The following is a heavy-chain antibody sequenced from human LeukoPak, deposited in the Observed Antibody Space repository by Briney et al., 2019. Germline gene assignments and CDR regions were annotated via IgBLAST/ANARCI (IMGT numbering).Heavy chain of an antibody. CDR2: IYSGGST. CDR3: ARVGAVAGTFDY. J-gene: IGHJ4*02. CDR1: GLTVSSNY. D-gene: IGHD6-19*01. Sequence: GGSLRLSCAASGLTVSSNYMSWVRQAPGKGLEWVSVIYSGGSTYYADSVKGRFTISRDNSKNTLYLQMNSLRAEGTAVYYCARVGAVAGTFDYWGQGTLVTVSS. V-gene: IGHV3-53*01.